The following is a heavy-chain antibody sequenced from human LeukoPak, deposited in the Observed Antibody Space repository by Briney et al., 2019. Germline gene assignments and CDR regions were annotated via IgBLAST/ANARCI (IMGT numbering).Heavy chain of an antibody. CDR2: IYHSGST. CDR1: GYSISSGYY. CDR3: ARLLYCSSTSCYSYWYFDL. D-gene: IGHD2-2*01. J-gene: IGHJ2*01. Sequence: PSETLSLTCAVSGYSISSGYYWGWIRQPPGEGLEWIGRIYHSGSTYYNPSLKSRVTISVDTSKNQFSLKLSSVTAADTAVYYCARLLYCSSTSCYSYWYFDLWGRGTLVTVSS. V-gene: IGHV4-38-2*01.